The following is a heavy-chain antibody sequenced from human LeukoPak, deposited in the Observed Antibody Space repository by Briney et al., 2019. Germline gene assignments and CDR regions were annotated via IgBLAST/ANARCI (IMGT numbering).Heavy chain of an antibody. CDR3: AKGQLTTFGFESYYFDY. CDR2: ISGSGGST. J-gene: IGHJ4*02. Sequence: AGGSLRLSCAASGFTFSSYAMSWVRQAPGKGLEWVSAISGSGGSTYYADSVKGRFTISRDNSKNTLYLQMNSLRAEDTAVYYCAKGQLTTFGFESYYFDYWGQGTLVTVSS. CDR1: GFTFSSYA. V-gene: IGHV3-23*01. D-gene: IGHD3-16*01.